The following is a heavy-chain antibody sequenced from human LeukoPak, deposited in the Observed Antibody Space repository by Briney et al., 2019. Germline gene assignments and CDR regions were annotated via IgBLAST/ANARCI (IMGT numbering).Heavy chain of an antibody. V-gene: IGHV1-18*01. Sequence: ASVKVSCKGSGFTFTSYGISWVRQAPGQGLEWMGWISPYNGNRYYAQRLQGRLTMTTDTSTSTAYMELRSLRSDDTAVHYCARDEERIAAAGDNWGQGTLVTVSS. CDR3: ARDEERIAAAGDN. D-gene: IGHD6-13*01. CDR2: ISPYNGNR. J-gene: IGHJ4*02. CDR1: GFTFTSYG.